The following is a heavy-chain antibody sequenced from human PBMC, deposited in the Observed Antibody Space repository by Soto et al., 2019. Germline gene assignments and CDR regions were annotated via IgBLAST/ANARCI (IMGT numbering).Heavy chain of an antibody. V-gene: IGHV4-34*01. D-gene: IGHD3-22*01. CDR2: INHSGGT. CDR3: ARVSVDTVDSSGCEED. Sequence: PSETPSLTCSVYGGSFSAYYWSWIRQPPGKGLEWIGEINHSGGTSYNPSLKSRVTISVDTSKSQFSLKLTSVTAADRAVYYCARVSVDTVDSSGCEEDWGKGTTVTVS. CDR1: GGSFSAYY. J-gene: IGHJ6*03.